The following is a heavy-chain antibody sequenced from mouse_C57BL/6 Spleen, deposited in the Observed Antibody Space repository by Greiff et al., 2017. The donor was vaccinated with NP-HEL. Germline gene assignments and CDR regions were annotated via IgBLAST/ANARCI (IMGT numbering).Heavy chain of an antibody. V-gene: IGHV1-80*01. CDR2: IYPGDGDT. Sequence: QVQLKQSGAELVKPGASVKISCKASGYAFSSYWMNWVKQRPGKGLEWIGQIYPGDGDTNYNGKFKGKATLTADKSSSTAYMQLSSLTSEDSAVYFCARGEDYYGSSYWYFDVWGTGTTVTVSS. D-gene: IGHD1-1*01. CDR1: GYAFSSYW. J-gene: IGHJ1*03. CDR3: ARGEDYYGSSYWYFDV.